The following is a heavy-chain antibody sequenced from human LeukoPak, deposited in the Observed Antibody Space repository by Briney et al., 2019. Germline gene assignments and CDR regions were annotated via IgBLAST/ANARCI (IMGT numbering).Heavy chain of an antibody. CDR1: GGTFSSYA. Sequence: SVKVSCKASGGTFSSYAISWVRQAPGQGLEWMGRIIPIFGTANYAQKFQGRVTITADESTSTAYMELSSLRSEDTAVYYCARSFDRRYYDFWSGYHYFDYWGQGTLVTVSS. CDR2: IIPIFGTA. V-gene: IGHV1-69*13. J-gene: IGHJ4*02. CDR3: ARSFDRRYYDFWSGYHYFDY. D-gene: IGHD3-3*01.